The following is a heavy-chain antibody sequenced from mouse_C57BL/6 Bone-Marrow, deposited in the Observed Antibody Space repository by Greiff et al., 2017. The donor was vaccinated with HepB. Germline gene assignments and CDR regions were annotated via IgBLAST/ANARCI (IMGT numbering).Heavy chain of an antibody. J-gene: IGHJ4*01. D-gene: IGHD3-2*02. Sequence: EVKLMESGGGLVKPGGSLKLSCAASGFTFSSYAMSWVRQTPEKRLEWVATISDGGSYSYYPDNVKGRFTISRDNAKNNLYLQMSHLKSEDTAMYYCARDQGSSGYGYAMDYWGQGTSVTVSS. CDR1: GFTFSSYA. CDR3: ARDQGSSGYGYAMDY. V-gene: IGHV5-4*01. CDR2: ISDGGSYS.